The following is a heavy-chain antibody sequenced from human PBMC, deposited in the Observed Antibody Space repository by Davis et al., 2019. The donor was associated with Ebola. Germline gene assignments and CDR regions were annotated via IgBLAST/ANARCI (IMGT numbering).Heavy chain of an antibody. Sequence: PGGSLRLSCAASGFTFDDYGMSWVRQAPGKGLEWVSGINWNGGSTGYADSVKGRFTISRDNAKNSLYLQMNSLRAEDTAVYYCARDQGFDDFWSGYLLDGMDVWGQGTTVTVSS. J-gene: IGHJ6*02. D-gene: IGHD3-3*01. CDR2: INWNGGST. CDR1: GFTFDDYG. CDR3: ARDQGFDDFWSGYLLDGMDV. V-gene: IGHV3-20*04.